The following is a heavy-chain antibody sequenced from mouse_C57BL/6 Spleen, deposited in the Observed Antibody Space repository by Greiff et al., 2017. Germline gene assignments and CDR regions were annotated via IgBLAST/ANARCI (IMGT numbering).Heavy chain of an antibody. Sequence: QVQLQQPGAELVMPGASVKLSCKASGYTFTSYWMHWVKQRPGQGLEWIGEIDPSDSYTNYNQKFKGKSTLTVDKSSSTAYMQLSSLTSEDSAVYYCARRGKLTPYFDYWGQGTTLTVSS. D-gene: IGHD1-3*01. J-gene: IGHJ2*01. CDR1: GYTFTSYW. V-gene: IGHV1-69*01. CDR2: IDPSDSYT. CDR3: ARRGKLTPYFDY.